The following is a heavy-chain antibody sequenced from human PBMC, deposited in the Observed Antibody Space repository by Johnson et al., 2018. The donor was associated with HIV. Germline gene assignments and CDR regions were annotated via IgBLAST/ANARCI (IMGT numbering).Heavy chain of an antibody. V-gene: IGHV3-30*02. CDR3: ATSLYYYDSSGFSFDAFDI. Sequence: QVQLVESGGGVVQPGGSLRLSCAASGFTFSSYGMHWVRQAPGKGLDWVAFIRYDVSNKYYADSVKGRFTISRDNSKNTLYLQMNSLRAEDTAVYYCATSLYYYDSSGFSFDAFDIWGQGTLVTVSS. CDR1: GFTFSSYG. D-gene: IGHD3-22*01. CDR2: IRYDVSNK. J-gene: IGHJ3*02.